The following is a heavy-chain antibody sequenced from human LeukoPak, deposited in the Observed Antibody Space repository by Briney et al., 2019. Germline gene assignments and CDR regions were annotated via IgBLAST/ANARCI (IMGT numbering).Heavy chain of an antibody. CDR1: GGSISSHY. CDR3: ARGEEMATKYFQH. J-gene: IGHJ1*01. D-gene: IGHD5-24*01. V-gene: IGHV4-59*11. CDR2: VYYTGST. Sequence: PSETLSLTCTVSGGSISSHYWSWIRQPPGKGLEWIGYVYYTGSTNYNPSLKSRVTISVDTSKNQFSLKLSSVTAADTAVYYCARGEEMATKYFQHWGQGTLVTVSS.